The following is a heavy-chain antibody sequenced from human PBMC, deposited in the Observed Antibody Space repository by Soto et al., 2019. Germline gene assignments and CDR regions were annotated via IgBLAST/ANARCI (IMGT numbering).Heavy chain of an antibody. V-gene: IGHV4-59*01. D-gene: IGHD6-19*01. CDR3: ASGWYYFDH. CDR1: GGSIRSYY. J-gene: IGHJ4*02. Sequence: PSETLSLTCSVSGGSIRSYYWSWIRQSPGKGLEWIGYIFYSGSTNYNPSLKSRVTMSIDTSKNEFSLKVTSVIAADTAVYYCASGWYYFDHWGQGTLVTVSS. CDR2: IFYSGST.